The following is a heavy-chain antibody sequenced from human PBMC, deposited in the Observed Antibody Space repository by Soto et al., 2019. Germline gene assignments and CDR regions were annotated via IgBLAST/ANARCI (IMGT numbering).Heavy chain of an antibody. Sequence: SQTLSLTCAISGDSVSSNSAAWNWIRQSPSRGLEWLGRTYYRSKWYNDYAVSVKSRITINPDTSKNQFSLQLNSVTPEDTAVYYCARWSRRITIFGVANWFDPWGQGTLVTVSS. CDR3: ARWSRRITIFGVANWFDP. J-gene: IGHJ5*02. V-gene: IGHV6-1*01. CDR1: GDSVSSNSAA. CDR2: TYYRSKWYN. D-gene: IGHD3-3*01.